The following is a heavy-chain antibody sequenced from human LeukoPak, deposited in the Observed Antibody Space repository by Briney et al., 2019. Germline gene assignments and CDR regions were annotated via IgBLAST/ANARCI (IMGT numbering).Heavy chain of an antibody. CDR2: ISSSGSTI. D-gene: IGHD2-2*03. V-gene: IGHV3-48*03. J-gene: IGHJ6*03. CDR1: GFTFSSFE. Sequence: GGSLRLSCAASGFTFSSFEMNWVRQAPGKGLEWISYISSSGSTISYADSVKGRFTISRDNAKNSLYLQMNSLRAEDTAVYYCARDGSPYYSYFMDVWGQGTTVTVSS. CDR3: ARDGSPYYSYFMDV.